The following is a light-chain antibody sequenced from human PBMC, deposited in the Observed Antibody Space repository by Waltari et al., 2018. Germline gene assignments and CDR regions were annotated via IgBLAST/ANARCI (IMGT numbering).Light chain of an antibody. J-gene: IGKJ4*01. CDR1: QNIHDN. V-gene: IGKV3-15*01. Sequence: EVLMTQSPATLSVSPGERVTLSCRASQNIHDNLAWYQQKPGQSPRLLIYGASARATAIPARLRGRGSGTESTLTISSLQSEDFAIYYGQQYNKWPPLTFGGGTKVEIK. CDR2: GAS. CDR3: QQYNKWPPLT.